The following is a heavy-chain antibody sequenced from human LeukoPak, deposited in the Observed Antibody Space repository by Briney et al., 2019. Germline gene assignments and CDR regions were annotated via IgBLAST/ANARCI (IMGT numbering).Heavy chain of an antibody. V-gene: IGHV4-39*02. D-gene: IGHD6-25*01. Sequence: SETLSLTCTVSGDSISRSTYYWAWIRQPPGKGLEWIGSVYYGRSPYFNPSLESRATISVDTSKNHFSLKMSSVTAADTAVYYCARSSGTGTFSYWGQGALVTVSS. CDR2: VYYGRSP. CDR1: GDSISRSTYY. CDR3: ARSSGTGTFSY. J-gene: IGHJ4*02.